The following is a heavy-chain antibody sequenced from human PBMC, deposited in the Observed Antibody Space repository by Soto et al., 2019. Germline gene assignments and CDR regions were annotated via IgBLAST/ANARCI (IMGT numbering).Heavy chain of an antibody. CDR1: GGSVSSGSYY. D-gene: IGHD3-16*02. CDR2: IYYSGST. CDR3: ASAPPDYVWGSYRLYYYYGMDV. Sequence: SETLSLTCTVSGGSVSSGSYYWSWIRQPPGKGLEWIGYIYYSGSTNYNPSLKSRVTISVDTSKNQFSLKLSSVTAADTAVYYCASAPPDYVWGSYRLYYYYGMDVWGQGTTVTVSS. J-gene: IGHJ6*02. V-gene: IGHV4-61*01.